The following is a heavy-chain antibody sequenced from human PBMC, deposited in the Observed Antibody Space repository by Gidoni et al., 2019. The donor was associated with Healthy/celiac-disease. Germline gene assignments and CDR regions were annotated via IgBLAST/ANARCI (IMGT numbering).Heavy chain of an antibody. D-gene: IGHD3-22*01. V-gene: IGHV3-30*18. CDR1: GFTFSSYG. CDR3: EKAYYYDSSGYSDYFDY. J-gene: IGHJ4*02. Sequence: PASGFTFSSYGMHFVRQAPVKGLEWVAVISYDGSNKYYADSVKGRFTISRDNYKNTLYLKMNSMRAEDTAVYYCEKAYYYDSSGYSDYFDYWGQGNLVTVSS. CDR2: ISYDGSNK.